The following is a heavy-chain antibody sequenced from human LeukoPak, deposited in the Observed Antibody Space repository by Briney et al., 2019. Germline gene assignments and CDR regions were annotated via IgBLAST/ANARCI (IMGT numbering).Heavy chain of an antibody. CDR3: AKEGGYYDILTGEAYFDY. D-gene: IGHD3-9*01. CDR2: ISGSGGST. J-gene: IGHJ4*02. CDR1: GFTFSSYG. Sequence: GGTLRLSCAASGFTFSSYGMSWVRQAPGKGLEWVSAISGSGGSTYYADSVKGRFTISRDNSKNTLYLQMNSLRAEDTAVYHCAKEGGYYDILTGEAYFDYWGQGTLVTVSS. V-gene: IGHV3-23*01.